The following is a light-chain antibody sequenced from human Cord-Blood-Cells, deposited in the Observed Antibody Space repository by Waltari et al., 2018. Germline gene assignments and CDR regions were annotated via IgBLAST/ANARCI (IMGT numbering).Light chain of an antibody. J-gene: IGKJ2*01. CDR2: TAS. CDR1: QSISSW. Sequence: DIQMTQSPSTLSASVGDRVTITCRASQSISSWLDWYQQQPGKAPKLLIYTASSLESGVTSRFSGSGSGTEFSLTISSLQPDDFATYYCKQYNSYSTFGQGTKLEIK. V-gene: IGKV1-5*03. CDR3: KQYNSYST.